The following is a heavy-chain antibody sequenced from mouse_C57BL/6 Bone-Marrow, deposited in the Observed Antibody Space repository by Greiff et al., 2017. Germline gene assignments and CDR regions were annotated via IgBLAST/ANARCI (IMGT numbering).Heavy chain of an antibody. CDR3: TRVLYFDY. J-gene: IGHJ2*01. V-gene: IGHV5-9-1*02. CDR2: ISSGGDYI. Sequence: EVKVVESGEGLVKPGGSLKLSCAASGFTFSSYAMSWVRQTPEKRLEWVAYISSGGDYIYYADTVKGRFTISRDNARITLYLQMIRLKSEDTAMYYCTRVLYFDYWGQGTTLIVSS. CDR1: GFTFSSYA.